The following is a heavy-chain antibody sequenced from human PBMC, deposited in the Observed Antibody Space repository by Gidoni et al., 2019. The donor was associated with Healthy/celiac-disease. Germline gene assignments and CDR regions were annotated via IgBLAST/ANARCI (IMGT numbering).Heavy chain of an antibody. V-gene: IGHV3-30*18. Sequence: QVQLVESGGGVVQPGSSLRPVCAASGFTLDSLCMQWVRQVPGQGLEWVAVRSYDGSNKYYADSVKGRFTISRDNSKNTLYLQMNSLRAEDTAVYYCAKDYGGAVAGRGQYFQHWGQGTLVTVSS. CDR1: GFTLDSLC. J-gene: IGHJ1*01. CDR2: RSYDGSNK. CDR3: AKDYGGAVAGRGQYFQH. D-gene: IGHD6-19*01.